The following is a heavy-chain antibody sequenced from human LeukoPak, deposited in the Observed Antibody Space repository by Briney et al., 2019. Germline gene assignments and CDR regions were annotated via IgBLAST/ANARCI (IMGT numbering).Heavy chain of an antibody. D-gene: IGHD3-10*01. Sequence: SETLSLTCAVYGGSFSGYYWSWIRQPPGKGLEWIGEINHSGSTNYNPSLKSRVTISVDTSKNQFSLKLSSVTAADTAVYYCARSITMVRGVKLRDAFDIWGQGTMVTVSS. J-gene: IGHJ3*02. CDR2: INHSGST. V-gene: IGHV4-34*01. CDR1: GGSFSGYY. CDR3: ARSITMVRGVKLRDAFDI.